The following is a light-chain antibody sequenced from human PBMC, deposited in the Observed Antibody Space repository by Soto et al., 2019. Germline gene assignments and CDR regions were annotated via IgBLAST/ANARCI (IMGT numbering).Light chain of an antibody. CDR3: QQRSNWPRLT. V-gene: IGKV3-11*01. Sequence: EIVLTXXXXTLSLSPGERATLSCRASQSLSSYLAWYQQKPGQAPRLLIYDVSNRATGIPARFSGSGSGTDFTLTISSLEPEDFAVYYCQQRSNWPRLTFGGGTKVEIK. CDR2: DVS. J-gene: IGKJ4*01. CDR1: QSLSSY.